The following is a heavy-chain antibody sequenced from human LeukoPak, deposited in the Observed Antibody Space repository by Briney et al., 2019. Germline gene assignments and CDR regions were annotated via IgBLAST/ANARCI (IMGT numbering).Heavy chain of an antibody. CDR3: AREIGYYGSGTILGAFDI. D-gene: IGHD3-10*01. CDR1: GGSFSGYY. CDR2: INHSGST. V-gene: IGHV4-34*01. Sequence: PSETLSLTCAVYGGSFSGYYWSWIRQPPGKGLEWIGEINHSGSTNYNPSLKSRVTISVDTSKNQFSLKLSSVTAADTAVYYCAREIGYYGSGTILGAFDIWGQGTMVTVSS. J-gene: IGHJ3*02.